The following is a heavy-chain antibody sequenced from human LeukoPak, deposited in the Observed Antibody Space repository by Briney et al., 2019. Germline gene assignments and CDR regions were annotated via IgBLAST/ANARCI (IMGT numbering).Heavy chain of an antibody. Sequence: ASVKVSCKASGYTFTSYGISWVRQAPGQGLEWMGWISAYNGNTNYAQKLQGRVTMTTDTSTSTAYMELRSLRSDDTAVYYCARDSGPLVLPYYFDYWGQGTLVTVSS. CDR2: ISAYNGNT. V-gene: IGHV1-18*01. J-gene: IGHJ4*02. D-gene: IGHD2-15*01. CDR3: ARDSGPLVLPYYFDY. CDR1: GYTFTSYG.